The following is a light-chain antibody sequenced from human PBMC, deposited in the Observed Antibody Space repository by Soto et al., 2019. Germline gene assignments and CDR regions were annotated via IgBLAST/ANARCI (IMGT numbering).Light chain of an antibody. CDR1: QDIDSW. CDR3: QQGRNFPWT. V-gene: IGKV1-12*01. CDR2: AAS. Sequence: DIQMTQSPSSVSASVGDRVTITCRASQDIDSWLAWYQQKPGKAPKLLIYAASSLQSGVPSRFSGSGSGTDFTFTISSLQHEDFETYYCQQGRNFPWTLGPGPKVDIK. J-gene: IGKJ1*01.